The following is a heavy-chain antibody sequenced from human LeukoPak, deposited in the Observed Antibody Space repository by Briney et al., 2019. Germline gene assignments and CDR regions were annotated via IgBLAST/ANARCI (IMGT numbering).Heavy chain of an antibody. J-gene: IGHJ4*02. V-gene: IGHV3-7*04. CDR1: GFTFRSYW. Sequence: PGGSLRLSCAASGFTFRSYWMNWVRQAPGKGLEWVANIKQDGSEKYYVDSVKGRFTISRDNAKNSLYLQMNSLRAEDTGVYYCARGRGYADYWGQGTLVTVSS. CDR2: IKQDGSEK. CDR3: ARGRGYADY. D-gene: IGHD3-22*01.